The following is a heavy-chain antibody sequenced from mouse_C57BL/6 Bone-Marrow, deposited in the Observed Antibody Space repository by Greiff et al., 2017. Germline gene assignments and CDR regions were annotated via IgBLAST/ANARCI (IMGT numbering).Heavy chain of an antibody. D-gene: IGHD2-14*01. V-gene: IGHV1-63*01. CDR3: ARVGDIWVRRRGDYYDMDD. J-gene: IGHJ4*01. CDR1: GYTFTNYW. Sequence: VQLQQSGAELVRPGTSVKMSCKASGYTFTNYWIGWAKQRPGHGLEWIGDIYPGGGYTNYNEKFKGKATLTADPSSSTAYMQLSSLTSEDSASYYCARVGDIWVRRRGDYYDMDDGGEGKAVTVSA. CDR2: IYPGGGYT.